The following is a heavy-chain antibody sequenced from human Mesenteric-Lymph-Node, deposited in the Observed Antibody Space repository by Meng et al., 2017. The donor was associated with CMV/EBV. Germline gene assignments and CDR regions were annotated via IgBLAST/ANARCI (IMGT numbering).Heavy chain of an antibody. CDR3: ARGSGEITIFGHYYYGMDV. CDR2: IYSGGST. J-gene: IGHJ6*02. Sequence: GEPLKISCAASRFTVSSNYMSWVRQAPGKGLEWVSVIYSGGSTYYADSVKGRFTISRDNSKNTLYLQMNSLRAEDTAVYYCARGSGEITIFGHYYYGMDVWSQGTTVTVSS. D-gene: IGHD3-3*01. CDR1: RFTVSSNY. V-gene: IGHV3-66*02.